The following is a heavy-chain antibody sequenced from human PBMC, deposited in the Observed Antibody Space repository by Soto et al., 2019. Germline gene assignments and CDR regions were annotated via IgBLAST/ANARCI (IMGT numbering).Heavy chain of an antibody. D-gene: IGHD2-21*02. V-gene: IGHV3-23*01. CDR3: AKDPEVVVTAPDY. CDR1: GITFGSRA. J-gene: IGHJ4*02. CDR2: TTDTGGST. Sequence: GGSLRLSCVASGITFGSRAMSWVRQAPGEGLEWVSTTTDTGGSTYYVDSVKGRFTISRDNSRNTLYLQMNSLRAEDTAVYYCAKDPEVVVTAPDYWGQGTLVTVSS.